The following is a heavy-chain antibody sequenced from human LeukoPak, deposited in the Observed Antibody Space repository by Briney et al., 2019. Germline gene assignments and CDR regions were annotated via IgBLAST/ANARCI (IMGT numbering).Heavy chain of an antibody. CDR2: ISYDGSNN. CDR3: AKNGDSERWLQPKFVTH. CDR1: GFSFSSYG. V-gene: IGHV3-30*19. J-gene: IGHJ4*02. D-gene: IGHD5-24*01. Sequence: GGSLRLSCAASGFSFSSYGMHWLRQAPGKGLEWVAVISYDGSNNYYADSVKGRFTMSRDNSKNTLYLQMNSLRAEDTAVYYCAKNGDSERWLQPKFVTHWGQGTLVTVSS.